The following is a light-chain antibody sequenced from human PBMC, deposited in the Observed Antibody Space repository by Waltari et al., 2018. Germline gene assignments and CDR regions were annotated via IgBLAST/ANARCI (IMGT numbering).Light chain of an antibody. CDR1: QGISNY. Sequence: DIQMTQSPSSLSASVGDRVTITCRASQGISNYLARYQQKPGKVPKLLIYAASTLQSGVLSRFSGSGSGTDFTLTISSLQPEDVATYYCQKYNSAPLTFGGGTKVEIK. V-gene: IGKV1-27*01. CDR3: QKYNSAPLT. J-gene: IGKJ4*01. CDR2: AAS.